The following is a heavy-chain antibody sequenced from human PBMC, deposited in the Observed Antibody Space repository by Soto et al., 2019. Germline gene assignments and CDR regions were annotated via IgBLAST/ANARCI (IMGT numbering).Heavy chain of an antibody. CDR2: ISSSGSTI. Sequence: GGSLRLSCEASGFTFSDYYMSWIRQAPGKGMEWVSYISSSGSTIYYADSVKGPFTISRDNAKNSLYLQMNSLRAEDTAVYSCARYIAAVGTESFHHWGQGTLVTVSS. CDR1: GFTFSDYY. CDR3: ARYIAAVGTESFHH. V-gene: IGHV3-11*01. D-gene: IGHD6-13*01. J-gene: IGHJ1*01.